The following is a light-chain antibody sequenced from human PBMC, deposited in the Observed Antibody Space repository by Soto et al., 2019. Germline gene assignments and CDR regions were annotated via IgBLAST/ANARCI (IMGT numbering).Light chain of an antibody. Sequence: MTQSPATLSVSPGERVTITCRASQSISSWLAWYQQKPGKAPKLLIYKASSLESGVPSRFSGSGSGTEFTLTISSLQPDDFATYYCQQYNSYLWTFGQGTKVEIK. J-gene: IGKJ1*01. CDR1: QSISSW. CDR2: KAS. V-gene: IGKV1-5*03. CDR3: QQYNSYLWT.